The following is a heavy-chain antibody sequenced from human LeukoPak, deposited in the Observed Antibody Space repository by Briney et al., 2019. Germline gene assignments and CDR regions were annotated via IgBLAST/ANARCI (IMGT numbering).Heavy chain of an antibody. CDR3: ARQHGSGSSLTAFDI. CDR1: GFTFSSYE. Sequence: GGSLRLSCAASGFTFSSYEMNWVRQAPGKGLEWVSHIRRSGSPIYYADSVKGRFTISRDNPKNSLYLRMNSLRAEDTAVYYCARQHGSGSSLTAFDIWGQGTMVTVSS. D-gene: IGHD3-10*01. V-gene: IGHV3-48*03. CDR2: IRRSGSPI. J-gene: IGHJ3*02.